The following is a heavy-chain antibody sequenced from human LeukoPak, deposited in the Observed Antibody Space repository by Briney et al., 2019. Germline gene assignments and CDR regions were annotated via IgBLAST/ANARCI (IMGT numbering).Heavy chain of an antibody. V-gene: IGHV3-30*18. J-gene: IGHJ4*02. CDR1: GFTFSSYG. CDR3: AKGRWGWSPFDY. Sequence: GRSLRLSCAASGFTFSSYGMHWVRQAPGKGLEWVAVISYNGSNKYYADYVKGRFTISRDNSKNTLYLQMNSLRAEDTAVYYCAKGRWGWSPFDYWGQGTLVTVSS. CDR2: ISYNGSNK. D-gene: IGHD6-19*01.